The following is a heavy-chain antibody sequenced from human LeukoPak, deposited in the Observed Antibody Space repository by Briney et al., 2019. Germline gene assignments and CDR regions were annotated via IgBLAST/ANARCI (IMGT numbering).Heavy chain of an antibody. J-gene: IGHJ4*02. CDR1: GYTFTSYG. V-gene: IGHV1-18*01. CDR3: AGDLSEGVGLEGAFDY. D-gene: IGHD3-10*01. Sequence: ASVTVSCKASGYTFTSYGISWVRQAPGQGLEWMGWISAYNGNTNYAQKLQGRVTMTTDTSTSTAYMELRSLRSDDTAVYYCAGDLSEGVGLEGAFDYWGQGTLVTVSS. CDR2: ISAYNGNT.